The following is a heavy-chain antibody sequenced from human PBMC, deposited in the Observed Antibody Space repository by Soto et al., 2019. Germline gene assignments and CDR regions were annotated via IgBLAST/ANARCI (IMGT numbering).Heavy chain of an antibody. Sequence: QVQLVESGGGVVQPGKSLRLSCAVSGLTFSRYGMHWVRQAPGKGLEWVAVIWYDGSNKYYADSVKGRFTISRDNSKKTLYLQVNSLRVEDTAVYYCAGEYYYDENGLDVWGQGTTVTVSS. J-gene: IGHJ6*02. CDR2: IWYDGSNK. V-gene: IGHV3-33*01. CDR1: GLTFSRYG. CDR3: AGEYYYDENGLDV. D-gene: IGHD3-22*01.